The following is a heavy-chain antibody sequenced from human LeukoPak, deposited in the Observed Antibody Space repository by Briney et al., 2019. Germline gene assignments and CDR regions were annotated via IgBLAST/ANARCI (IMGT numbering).Heavy chain of an antibody. Sequence: SQTLSLTCTVSGGSISSGGYYWSWIPQHPGKGLEWIGYIYYSGSTYYNPSLKSRVTISVDTSKNQFSLKLSSVTAADTAVYYCAREYSSSRILDYWGQGTLVTVSS. CDR1: GGSISSGGYY. D-gene: IGHD6-6*01. J-gene: IGHJ4*02. CDR2: IYYSGST. V-gene: IGHV4-31*03. CDR3: AREYSSSRILDY.